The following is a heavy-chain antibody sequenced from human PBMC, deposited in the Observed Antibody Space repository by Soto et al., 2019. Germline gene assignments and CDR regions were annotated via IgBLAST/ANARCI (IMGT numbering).Heavy chain of an antibody. Sequence: NPSETLSLTCTVSGGSISSGDYYWSWIRQPPGKGLEWIGYIYYSGSTYYNPSLKSRVTISVDTSKNQFSLKLSSVTAADTAVYYCARGLWYQLLSSYVYYGMDVRAQWTTFTVSS. CDR1: GGSISSGDYY. D-gene: IGHD2-2*01. V-gene: IGHV4-30-4*01. CDR2: IYYSGST. CDR3: ARGLWYQLLSSYVYYGMDV. J-gene: IGHJ6*02.